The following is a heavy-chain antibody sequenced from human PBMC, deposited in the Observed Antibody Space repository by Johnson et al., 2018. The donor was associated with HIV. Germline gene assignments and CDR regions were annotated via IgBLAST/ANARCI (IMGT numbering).Heavy chain of an antibody. CDR1: GFTFSSYG. J-gene: IGHJ3*02. Sequence: QGQLVESGGGVVQPGGSLRLSCAASGFTFSSYGMRWVRQAPGKGLEWVAFLRYAGSNDYDADSVQGRFTISRDSSQNTLYLQMNSLRAADTAVYYCAKYTFDIWGQGTMVTVSS. CDR2: LRYAGSND. V-gene: IGHV3-30*02. CDR3: AKYTFDI.